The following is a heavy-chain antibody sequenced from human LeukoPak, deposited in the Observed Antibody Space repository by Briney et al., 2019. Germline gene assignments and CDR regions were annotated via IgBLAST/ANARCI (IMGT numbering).Heavy chain of an antibody. D-gene: IGHD6-19*01. CDR3: AKSPGYSTGWYYFDY. Sequence: GGSLRLSCAASGFTFSDYYMSWIRQAPGKGLEWVSTIGGSGGGTYYTDSVKGQFTISRDNSKNTLYLQMNSLRAEDTAVYYCAKSPGYSTGWYYFDYWGQGTLVTVSS. V-gene: IGHV3-23*01. J-gene: IGHJ4*02. CDR2: IGGSGGGT. CDR1: GFTFSDYY.